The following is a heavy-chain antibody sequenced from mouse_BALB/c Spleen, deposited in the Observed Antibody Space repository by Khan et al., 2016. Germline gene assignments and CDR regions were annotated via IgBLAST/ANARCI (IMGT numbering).Heavy chain of an antibody. V-gene: IGHV2-6-7*01. CDR2: IWGDGST. CDR3: ASYYDYDGGFAY. D-gene: IGHD2-4*01. CDR1: GFSITGFA. J-gene: IGHJ3*01. Sequence: QVQLKESGPGLVAPSQSLSITCTVSGFSITGFAVNWVRQPPGKGLEWLGVIWGDGSTDYDSALKSRLSISKDNSKSQVFLKMNSLQTDDTARYYCASYYDYDGGFAYWSQGTLVTVSA.